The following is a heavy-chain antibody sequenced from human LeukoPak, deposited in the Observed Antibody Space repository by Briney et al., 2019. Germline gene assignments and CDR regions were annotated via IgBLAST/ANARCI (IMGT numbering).Heavy chain of an antibody. J-gene: IGHJ4*02. D-gene: IGHD1-20*01. CDR3: ARLRDNWEDY. CDR1: GYTFTSYW. Sequence: GESLKISCKGSGYTFTSYWIVWVRQMPGKCPEWMGMIFPGDSDTKYSPSFEGLITISADKSISSAYLQWSSLKASDTAIYYCARLRDNWEDYWGQGTLVTVSS. CDR2: IFPGDSDT. V-gene: IGHV5-51*01.